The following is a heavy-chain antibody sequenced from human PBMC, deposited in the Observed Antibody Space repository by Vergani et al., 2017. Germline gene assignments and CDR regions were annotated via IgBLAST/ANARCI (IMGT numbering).Heavy chain of an antibody. J-gene: IGHJ5*02. CDR2: IYPGDSDT. CDR1: GYSFTSYW. D-gene: IGHD2-2*01. CDR3: ARTGEYCSSTSCSGWFDP. Sequence: EVPLVPSGAEVKTPGESLTISCKGSGYSFTSYWIGWVRQMPGKGLEWMGIIYPGDSDTRYSPSFQGQVTISADKSISTAYLQWSSLKASDTAMYYCARTGEYCSSTSCSGWFDPWGQGTLVTVSS. V-gene: IGHV5-51*01.